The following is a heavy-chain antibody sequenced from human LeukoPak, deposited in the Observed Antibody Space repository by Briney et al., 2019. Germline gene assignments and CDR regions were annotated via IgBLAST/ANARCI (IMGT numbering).Heavy chain of an antibody. Sequence: PGGSLRLSCAASGFTFSSYSMNWVRQAPGKGLEWVSSISSSSSYIYYADSVKGRFTISRDNAKNSLYLQINSLRAEDTAVYYCARALQLERRQRVDYWGQGTLVTVSS. V-gene: IGHV3-21*01. CDR1: GFTFSSYS. CDR2: ISSSSSYI. D-gene: IGHD1-1*01. J-gene: IGHJ4*02. CDR3: ARALQLERRQRVDY.